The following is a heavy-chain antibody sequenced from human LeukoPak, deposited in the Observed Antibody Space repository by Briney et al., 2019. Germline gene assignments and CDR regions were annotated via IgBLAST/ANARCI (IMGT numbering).Heavy chain of an antibody. CDR3: ATSDSYCSGGSCYYTYWYFDL. Sequence: SETLSLTCTVSGGSISSSSYYWGWIRQPPGKGLEWIGSIYYSGSTYYNPSLKSRVTISVDTSKNQFSLKLSSVTAADTAVYFCATSDSYCSGGSCYYTYWYFDLWGRGTLVTVSS. CDR2: IYYSGST. D-gene: IGHD2-15*01. CDR1: GGSISSSSYY. J-gene: IGHJ2*01. V-gene: IGHV4-39*07.